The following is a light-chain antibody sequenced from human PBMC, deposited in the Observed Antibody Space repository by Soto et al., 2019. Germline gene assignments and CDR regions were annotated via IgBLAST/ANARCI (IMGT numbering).Light chain of an antibody. CDR3: QQYYNWTRT. V-gene: IGKV3-15*01. Sequence: EILMTQSPGTLSLSPGDTATLSCRASQSLGSDLAWYQQKTGQAPRLLIFGASARPTGIPARISGSGCGTELTITISSMRYEDFEVYLCQQYYNWTRTFGQGTKVDIK. J-gene: IGKJ1*01. CDR2: GAS. CDR1: QSLGSD.